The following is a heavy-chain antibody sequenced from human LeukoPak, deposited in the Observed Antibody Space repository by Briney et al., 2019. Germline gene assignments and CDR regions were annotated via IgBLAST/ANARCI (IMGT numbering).Heavy chain of an antibody. D-gene: IGHD6-6*01. CDR2: ISYDGSNK. J-gene: IGHJ4*02. V-gene: IGHV3-30*01. CDR3: ARDRRMYSSSYFDH. CDR1: GFTFSSYT. Sequence: PGGSLRLSCAASGFTFSSYTMHWVRQTPGKGLEWVVVISYDGSNKYYADSVKGRFTISRDNSKNTLYLQVNSLRSEDTAVYYCARDRRMYSSSYFDHWGQGTLVTVSS.